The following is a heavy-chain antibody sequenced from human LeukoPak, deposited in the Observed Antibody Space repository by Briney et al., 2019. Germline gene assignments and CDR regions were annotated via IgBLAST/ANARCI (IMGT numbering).Heavy chain of an antibody. Sequence: GAYLQSPCRGSGYSFTTNCFGWGRQLPGKGLERMGIISQGDSDTRYSPSFQGQVTISADKTISTAYLQWSSLKASDTAMYDCASGRATVVVAATPFFQHWGQGTLVTVSS. CDR2: ISQGDSDT. J-gene: IGHJ1*01. D-gene: IGHD2-15*01. V-gene: IGHV5-51*03. CDR3: ASGRATVVVAATPFFQH. CDR1: GYSFTTNC.